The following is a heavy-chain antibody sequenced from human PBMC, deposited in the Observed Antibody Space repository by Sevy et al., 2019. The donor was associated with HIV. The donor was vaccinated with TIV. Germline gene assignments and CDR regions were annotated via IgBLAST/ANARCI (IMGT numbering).Heavy chain of an antibody. CDR3: ASDAAYSIDCYPEY. CDR1: GFTFNTHA. CDR2: ISYDGSAE. Sequence: GGSQRLSCTGSGFTFNTHAMHWVRQAPGKGLEWVAVISYDGSAEFYADSVKGRFTISRDNSENKLYLQMNSLRKEETAMYYCASDAAYSIDCYPEYWGQGILVTVSS. J-gene: IGHJ4*02. V-gene: IGHV3-30*03. D-gene: IGHD2-21*02.